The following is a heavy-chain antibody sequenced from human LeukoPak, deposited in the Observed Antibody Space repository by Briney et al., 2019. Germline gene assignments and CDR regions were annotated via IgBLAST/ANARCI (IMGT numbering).Heavy chain of an antibody. V-gene: IGHV4-39*07. Sequence: PSETLSLTCTVSGGSISSGSYYWSWIRQPPGKGLEWIGEINHSGSTNYNPSLKSRVTISVDTSKNQFSLKLSSVTAADTAVYYCARVNYDILTGYLEDHYYMDVWGKGTTVTISS. CDR3: ARVNYDILTGYLEDHYYMDV. CDR2: INHSGST. D-gene: IGHD3-9*01. CDR1: GGSISSGSYY. J-gene: IGHJ6*03.